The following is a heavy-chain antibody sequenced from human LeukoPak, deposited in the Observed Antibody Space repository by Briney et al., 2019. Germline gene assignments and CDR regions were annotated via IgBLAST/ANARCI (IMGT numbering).Heavy chain of an antibody. J-gene: IGHJ5*02. D-gene: IGHD2-8*01. CDR2: INHSGST. CDR1: GGSISSSSYY. Sequence: SETLSLTCTVSGGSISSSSYYWGWIRQPPGKGLEWIGEINHSGSTNYNPSLKSRVTISVDTSKNQFSLKLSSVTAADTAVYYCARVGVRLQNWFDPWGQGTLVTVSS. V-gene: IGHV4-39*07. CDR3: ARVGVRLQNWFDP.